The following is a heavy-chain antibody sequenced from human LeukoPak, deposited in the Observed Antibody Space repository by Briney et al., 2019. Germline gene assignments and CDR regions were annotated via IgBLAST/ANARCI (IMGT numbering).Heavy chain of an antibody. V-gene: IGHV1-46*01. Sequence: ASVTASCKASGYTFTSYYMHWVRQAPGQGLEWMGIINPSGGSTSYAQKFQGRVTMTRDTSTSTVYMELSSLRSEDTAVYYCARGLPVWSGRNWFDPWGQGTLVTVSS. J-gene: IGHJ5*02. D-gene: IGHD3-3*01. CDR2: INPSGGST. CDR1: GYTFTSYY. CDR3: ARGLPVWSGRNWFDP.